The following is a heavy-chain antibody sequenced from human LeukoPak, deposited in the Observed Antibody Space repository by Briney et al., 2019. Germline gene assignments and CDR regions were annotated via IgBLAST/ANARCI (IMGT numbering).Heavy chain of an antibody. J-gene: IGHJ4*02. D-gene: IGHD3-9*01. CDR1: GGSISSGGYY. CDR3: ARGVALTGYPNIDY. Sequence: TLSLTCTVSGGSISSGGYYWSWIRQHPGKGLEWIGYIYYSGSTYYNPSLKSRVTISVDTSKNQFSLKLSSVTAADTAVYYCARGVALTGYPNIDYWGQGTLVTVSS. V-gene: IGHV4-31*03. CDR2: IYYSGST.